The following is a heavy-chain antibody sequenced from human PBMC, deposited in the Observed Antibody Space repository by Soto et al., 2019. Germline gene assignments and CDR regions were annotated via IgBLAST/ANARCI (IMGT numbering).Heavy chain of an antibody. CDR2: IYYSGST. Sequence: SETLSLTCTVSGGSISSYYWSWIRQPPGKGLERIGYIYYSGSTNYNPSLKSRVTISVDTSKNQFSLKLSSVTAADTAVYYCARSYDFWSGYPKGNWFDPWGQGTLVTVSS. D-gene: IGHD3-3*01. CDR3: ARSYDFWSGYPKGNWFDP. CDR1: GGSISSYY. V-gene: IGHV4-59*01. J-gene: IGHJ5*02.